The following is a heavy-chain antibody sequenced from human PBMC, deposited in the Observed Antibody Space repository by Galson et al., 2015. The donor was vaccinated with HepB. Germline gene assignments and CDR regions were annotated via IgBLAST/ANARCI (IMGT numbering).Heavy chain of an antibody. CDR3: ASPGVGYCSSTSCYSI. CDR1: GYTFTGYY. V-gene: IGHV1-2*02. CDR2: INPNSGGT. Sequence: SVKVSCKASGYTFTGYYMHWVRQAPGQGLEWMGWINPNSGGTNYAQKFQGRVTMTRDTSISTAYMELSRLRSDDTAVYYCASPGVGYCSSTSCYSIWGQGTLVTVSS. J-gene: IGHJ4*02. D-gene: IGHD2-2*01.